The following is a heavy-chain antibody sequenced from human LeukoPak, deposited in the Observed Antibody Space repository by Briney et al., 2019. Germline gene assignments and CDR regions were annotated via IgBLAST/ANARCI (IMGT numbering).Heavy chain of an antibody. CDR2: ISSRGDSR. J-gene: IGHJ6*02. CDR3: AHYDWDV. D-gene: IGHD4-17*01. V-gene: IGHV3-48*03. CDR1: GFNFSGYE. Sequence: PGGSLRLSCAASGFNFSGYEMNWVRQAAGKGLEWVSYISSRGDSRHYAASVRGRFVISRDNAKNSLYLQMYSLRVEDTAVYYCAHYDWDVWGQGTTVTVSS.